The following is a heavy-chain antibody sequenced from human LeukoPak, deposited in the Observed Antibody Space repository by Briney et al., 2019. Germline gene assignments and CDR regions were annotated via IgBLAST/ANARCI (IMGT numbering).Heavy chain of an antibody. CDR2: ISYDGSNT. V-gene: IGHV3-30-3*02. CDR1: GYTFSSYA. D-gene: IGHD1-1*01. J-gene: IGHJ4*02. CDR3: AKQLERRCFDY. Sequence: AESLTLSCAASGYTFSSYAMHWVRQPPGKGLEWVALISYDGSNTYYAHSVQRRFTIPSDNSKNTLHLQMNSLRAEDTAVYYCAKQLERRCFDYWGQGTLVTVSS.